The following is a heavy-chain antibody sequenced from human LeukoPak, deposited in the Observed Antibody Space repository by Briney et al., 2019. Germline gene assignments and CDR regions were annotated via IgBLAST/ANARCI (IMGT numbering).Heavy chain of an antibody. CDR2: VSLAGRT. D-gene: IGHD1-26*01. Sequence: PSETLSLTCGVSGGSITTTNYWGWVRQPPGGGLDWIGEVSLAGRTRYNPSIKNRVNISIDESKNHLYLNLASVTAADTAVYYCSRESGPFCPFGHWGQGTLVAVTS. V-gene: IGHV4-4*02. J-gene: IGHJ4*02. CDR3: SRESGPFCPFGH. CDR1: GGSITTTNY.